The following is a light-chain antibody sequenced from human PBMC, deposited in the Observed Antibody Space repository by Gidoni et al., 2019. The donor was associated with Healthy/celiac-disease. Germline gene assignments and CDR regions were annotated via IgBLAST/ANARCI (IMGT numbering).Light chain of an antibody. J-gene: IGKJ4*01. V-gene: IGKV3-11*01. CDR1: QSVSSY. Sequence: EIVLTQSPATLSLSPGERATLSCRASQSVSSYLAWYQQKPGQAPRLLIYDASNRATGIPARFSGSGSGTDFTLTISSLGPEDFAVYYCQQRSNWPTFXGXTKVXIK. CDR2: DAS. CDR3: QQRSNWPT.